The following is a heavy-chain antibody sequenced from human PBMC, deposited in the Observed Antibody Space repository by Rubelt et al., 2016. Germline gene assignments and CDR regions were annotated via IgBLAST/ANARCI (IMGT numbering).Heavy chain of an antibody. CDR2: LYYDGSEK. V-gene: IGHV3-30*04. CDR1: GFTFTSYA. CDR3: AREYSSLDY. D-gene: IGHD6-13*01. J-gene: IGHJ4*02. Sequence: VQLVESGGGLVQPGGSLRLSCAASGFTFTSYAMHWVRQAPGMGLEWVAVLYYDGSEKYYADSVKGRFTNSRDNSKNTLYLQMISLRAEDTAVYYCAREYSSLDYWGQGTLVTVSS.